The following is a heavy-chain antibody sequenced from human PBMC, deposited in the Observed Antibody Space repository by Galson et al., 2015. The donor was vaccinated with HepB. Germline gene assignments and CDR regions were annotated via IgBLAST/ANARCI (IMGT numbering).Heavy chain of an antibody. CDR1: GFTFSSYA. CDR2: ISSNGGST. Sequence: LRLSCAASGFTFSSYAMHWVRQAPGKGLEYVSAISSNGGSTYYADSVKGRFTISRDNSKNTLYLQMSSLRAEDTAVYYCVKDEATSYYYGSGSYYTNDYWGQGTLVTVSS. CDR3: VKDEATSYYYGSGSYYTNDY. V-gene: IGHV3-64D*06. J-gene: IGHJ4*02. D-gene: IGHD3-10*01.